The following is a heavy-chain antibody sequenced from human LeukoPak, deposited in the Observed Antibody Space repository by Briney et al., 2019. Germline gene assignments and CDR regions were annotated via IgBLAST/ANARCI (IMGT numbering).Heavy chain of an antibody. Sequence: PSETLSLTCTVPGGSISNGDCYWSWIRQHPGKGLEWIGYIYYSGITDYNPSLKSRATISIDTSNHQFSLKLRSVTAADTAVYYCARGEHYRDGYIFDYWGQGTLVTVSS. V-gene: IGHV4-31*03. CDR3: ARGEHYRDGYIFDY. J-gene: IGHJ4*02. CDR2: IYYSGIT. CDR1: GGSISNGDCY. D-gene: IGHD5-24*01.